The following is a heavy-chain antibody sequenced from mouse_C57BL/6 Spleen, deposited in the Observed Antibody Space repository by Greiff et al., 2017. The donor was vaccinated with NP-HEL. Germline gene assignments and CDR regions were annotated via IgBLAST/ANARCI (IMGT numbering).Heavy chain of an antibody. CDR1: GFTFSDFY. CDR3: ARDAGYDFPWFDV. CDR2: SRNKANDYTT. V-gene: IGHV7-1*01. D-gene: IGHD2-4*01. Sequence: EVKLVDSGGGLVQSGRSLRLSCATSGFTFSDFYMEWVRQAPGKGLEWIAASRNKANDYTTEYSASVKGRFIVSRDTSQSILYLQMNALRAEDTAIYYCARDAGYDFPWFDVWGTGTTVTVSS. J-gene: IGHJ1*03.